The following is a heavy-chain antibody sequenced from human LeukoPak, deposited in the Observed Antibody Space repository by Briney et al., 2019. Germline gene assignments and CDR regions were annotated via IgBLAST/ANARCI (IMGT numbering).Heavy chain of an antibody. Sequence: SETLSLTCTVSGGSISSYYWSWIRQPAGKGLEWIGRIYTSGSTNYNPSHKSRVTMSVDTSKNQFSLKLSSVTAADTAVYYCARGRKRLVGATIDYYFDYWGQGTLVTVSS. D-gene: IGHD1-26*01. CDR2: IYTSGST. J-gene: IGHJ4*02. CDR3: ARGRKRLVGATIDYYFDY. V-gene: IGHV4-4*07. CDR1: GGSISSYY.